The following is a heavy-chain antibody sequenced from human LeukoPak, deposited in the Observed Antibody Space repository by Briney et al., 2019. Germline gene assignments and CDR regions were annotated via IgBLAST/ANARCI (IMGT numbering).Heavy chain of an antibody. CDR2: MRYYGDNK. J-gene: IGHJ4*02. Sequence: GGSLTLSCAASGFTFSTFGIHWVRKPPAKGLVWVAYMRYYGDNKFYADPVKRRFNISREHSKNTLYLQMNSLRTEDTAVYYCAKGPPRCSTTNCYNPCDFWGQRTLVTVSS. D-gene: IGHD2-2*02. V-gene: IGHV3-30*02. CDR1: GFTFSTFG. CDR3: AKGPPRCSTTNCYNPCDF.